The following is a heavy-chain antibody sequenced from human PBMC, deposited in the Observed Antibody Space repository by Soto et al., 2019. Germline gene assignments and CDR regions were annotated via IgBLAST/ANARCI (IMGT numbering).Heavy chain of an antibody. V-gene: IGHV4-59*08. CDR1: GGSISSYY. Sequence: QVQLQESGPGLVKPSETLSLTCTVSGGSISSYYWSWIRQPPGKGLEWIGYIYYSGSTNYNPSLKRRVTISVDTSKNQFSLKLSSVTAADTAVYYCARLVVVPAAYYYYYYGMDVWGQGTTVTVSS. CDR3: ARLVVVPAAYYYYYYGMDV. D-gene: IGHD2-2*01. J-gene: IGHJ6*02. CDR2: IYYSGST.